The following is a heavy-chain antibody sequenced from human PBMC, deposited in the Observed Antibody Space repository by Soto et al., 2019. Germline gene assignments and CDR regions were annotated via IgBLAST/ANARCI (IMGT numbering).Heavy chain of an antibody. CDR3: ATSSGGYYNYFDY. Sequence: GGSLRLSCAASGFTFSSYAMSWVRQAPGKGLEWVSAISGSGGSTYYADSVKGRFTISRDNSKNTLYLQMNSLRAEDTAVYYCATSSGGYYNYFDYWGQGTLVTVSS. CDR2: ISGSGGST. CDR1: GFTFSSYA. J-gene: IGHJ4*02. V-gene: IGHV3-23*01. D-gene: IGHD3-22*01.